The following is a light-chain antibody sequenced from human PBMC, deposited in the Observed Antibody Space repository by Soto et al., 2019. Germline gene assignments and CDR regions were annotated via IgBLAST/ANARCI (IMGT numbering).Light chain of an antibody. V-gene: IGKV3-15*01. CDR3: QHYNNWPWT. CDR2: GAS. J-gene: IGKJ1*01. CDR1: QSVSSN. Sequence: EILITQSPATLSVSPGERATLSCRASQSVSSNLAWYQQKHGQAPRLLIYGASTRDTAIPASFSGSGSGTDFTLTISRLQSEDFEVYYCQHYNNWPWTFGQGTKVDIK.